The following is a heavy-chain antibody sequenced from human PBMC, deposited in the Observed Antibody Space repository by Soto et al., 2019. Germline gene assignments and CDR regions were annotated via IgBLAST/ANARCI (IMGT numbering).Heavy chain of an antibody. CDR3: ARRRYCGADCYKYYYFGMDV. V-gene: IGHV1-69*02. D-gene: IGHD2-21*02. CDR2: IIPILTIT. CDR1: GGTFSSYT. J-gene: IGHJ6*02. Sequence: QVQLVQSGAEVKKPGSSVRLSCTASGGTFSSYTLSWVRQAPGQGLEWMGRIIPILTITDYAQKFRGRLTITADKSSSTVYMELTSLRSEDTAVYYCARRRYCGADCYKYYYFGMDVWGQGTTVTVSS.